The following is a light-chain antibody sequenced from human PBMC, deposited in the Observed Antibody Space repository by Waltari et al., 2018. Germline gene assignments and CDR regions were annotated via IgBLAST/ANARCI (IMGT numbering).Light chain of an antibody. V-gene: IGKV1-39*01. CDR3: QASYTTPYS. CDR2: AAS. Sequence: DLQMTQSPSSLSASVGDRVTISCRASKNIRSYLSLYQQKPGIAPKFVIYAASTLQSGVPSRFSGSGSGTNFTLTITSLQAEDFATYFCQASYTTPYSFGQGTKVEIK. CDR1: KNIRSY. J-gene: IGKJ2*03.